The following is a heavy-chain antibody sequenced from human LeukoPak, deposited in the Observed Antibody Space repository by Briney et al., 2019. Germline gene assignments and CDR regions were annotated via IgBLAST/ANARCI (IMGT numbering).Heavy chain of an antibody. D-gene: IGHD4-17*01. Sequence: GGSLRLSCAASGFTFSTYGMHWVRQAPGKGLEWVAFIRYDGSDKYYADSVKGRFTISRDNSRNTLYLHMNSLRAEVTAVYYCAKGAGYGDLGYFYYMDVWGKGPAVTVSS. CDR2: IRYDGSDK. CDR1: GFTFSTYG. V-gene: IGHV3-30*02. J-gene: IGHJ6*03. CDR3: AKGAGYGDLGYFYYMDV.